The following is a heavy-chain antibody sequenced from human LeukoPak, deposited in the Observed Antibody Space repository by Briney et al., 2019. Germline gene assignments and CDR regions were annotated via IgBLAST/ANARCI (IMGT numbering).Heavy chain of an antibody. Sequence: PGGSLRLSCAASGFTFSNYAMNWVRQPPGKGLEWVSGISDSGGNTYYAASVKGRFTISRDKSKNTLYLQMNSLRAEDTAVYYCAKGRSYGDYAKFDCWGQGTLVTVSS. CDR1: GFTFSNYA. V-gene: IGHV3-23*01. J-gene: IGHJ5*01. CDR3: AKGRSYGDYAKFDC. D-gene: IGHD4-17*01. CDR2: ISDSGGNT.